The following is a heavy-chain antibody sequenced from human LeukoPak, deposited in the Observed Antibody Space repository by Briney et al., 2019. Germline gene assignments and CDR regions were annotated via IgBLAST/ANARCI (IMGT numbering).Heavy chain of an antibody. Sequence: SETLSLTCTVSGGSISSSNYYLGWIRQPPGKGLEWVGSFYYSGNTYYNPSLKSRVTISVDTSKNQFSLKLSSVTAADTTVYFCARYKISDSSFDYWGQGTLVTVSS. CDR2: FYYSGNT. V-gene: IGHV4-39*01. CDR1: GGSISSSNYY. J-gene: IGHJ4*02. D-gene: IGHD3-22*01. CDR3: ARYKISDSSFDY.